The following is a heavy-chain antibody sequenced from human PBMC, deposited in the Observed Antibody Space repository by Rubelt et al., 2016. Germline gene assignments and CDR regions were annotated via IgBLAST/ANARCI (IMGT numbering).Heavy chain of an antibody. Sequence: QVQLQESGPGLVKPSETLSLTCTVSGGSISSYYWSWIRQPPGKGLEWIGSIYYSGSTYYNPSLKSRVTISVDTAKNQFSLKLSSVTAADTAVYYCARIPSGWFLNWFDPWGQGTLVTVSS. CDR3: ARIPSGWFLNWFDP. J-gene: IGHJ5*02. V-gene: IGHV4-59*05. D-gene: IGHD6-19*01. CDR1: GGSISSYY. CDR2: IYYSGST.